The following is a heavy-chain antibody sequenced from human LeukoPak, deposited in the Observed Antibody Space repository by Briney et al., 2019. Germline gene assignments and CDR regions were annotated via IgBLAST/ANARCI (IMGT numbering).Heavy chain of an antibody. D-gene: IGHD2-15*01. Sequence: GGSLRLSCAASGFTFSNYGMHWVRQALANGLEWVAFIWYDGSIKYYADSVKGRFSISRDDSKNTLYLQMNSLRAEDTAVYYCARYCSGGTCKLGYYYYGMDVWGQGTTVTVSS. V-gene: IGHV3-33*01. CDR1: GFTFSNYG. CDR2: IWYDGSIK. J-gene: IGHJ6*02. CDR3: ARYCSGGTCKLGYYYYGMDV.